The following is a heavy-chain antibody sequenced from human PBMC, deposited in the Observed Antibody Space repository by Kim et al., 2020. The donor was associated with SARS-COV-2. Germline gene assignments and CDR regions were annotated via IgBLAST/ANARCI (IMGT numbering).Heavy chain of an antibody. CDR3: ASIIVGASRYYYYYGMDV. V-gene: IGHV1-69*13. CDR1: GGTFSSYA. J-gene: IGHJ6*02. Sequence: SVKVSCKASGGTFSSYAISWVRQAPGQGLEWMGGIIPIFGTANYAQKFQGRVTITADESTSTAYMELSSLRSEDTAVYYCASIIVGASRYYYYYGMDVWGQGTTVTVSS. D-gene: IGHD1-26*01. CDR2: IIPIFGTA.